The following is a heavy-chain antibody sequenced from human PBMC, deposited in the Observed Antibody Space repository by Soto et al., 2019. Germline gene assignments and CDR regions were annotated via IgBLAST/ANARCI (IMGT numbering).Heavy chain of an antibody. Sequence: SETLSLTCAVYGGSFSGYYWSWIRQPPGKGLEWIGEINHSGSTNYNPSLKSRVTISVETSKNQFSLKLSSVTAADTAVYYCARLLGDGYNFDYWGQGTLVTVSS. CDR3: ARLLGDGYNFDY. V-gene: IGHV4-34*01. J-gene: IGHJ4*02. CDR1: GGSFSGYY. CDR2: INHSGST. D-gene: IGHD5-12*01.